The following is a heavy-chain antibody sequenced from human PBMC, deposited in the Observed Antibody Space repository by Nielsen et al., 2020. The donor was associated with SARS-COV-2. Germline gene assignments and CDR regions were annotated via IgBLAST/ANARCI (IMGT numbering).Heavy chain of an antibody. J-gene: IGHJ4*02. V-gene: IGHV3-23*01. CDR3: TTARDGYNR. D-gene: IGHD5-24*01. CDR1: GFTFSDYA. Sequence: GESLKISCAASGFTFSDYAMTWVRQAPGKGLEWVSTISGSGGGAYHADSVKGRFTISRDNAKNSLYLQMNSLRAEDTAVYYCTTARDGYNRWGQGTLVTVSS. CDR2: ISGSGGGA.